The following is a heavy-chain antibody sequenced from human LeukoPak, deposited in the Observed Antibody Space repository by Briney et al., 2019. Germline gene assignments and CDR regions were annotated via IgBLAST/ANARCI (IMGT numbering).Heavy chain of an antibody. J-gene: IGHJ4*02. CDR3: ARGGHYDILTGYYWDYFDY. Sequence: SVKVSCKASGGTFSSYVISWVRQAPGQGLEWMGGIIPIFGTANYAQKFQGRVTMTRDTSTSTVYMELSSLRSEDTAVYYCARGGHYDILTGYYWDYFDYWGQGTLVTVSS. CDR1: GGTFSSYV. V-gene: IGHV1-69*05. D-gene: IGHD3-9*01. CDR2: IIPIFGTA.